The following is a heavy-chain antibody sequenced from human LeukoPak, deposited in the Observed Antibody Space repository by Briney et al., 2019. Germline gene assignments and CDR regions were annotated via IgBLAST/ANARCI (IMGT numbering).Heavy chain of an antibody. Sequence: ASVKVSCKASGYTFTSYGISWVRQAPGQGLEWMGWISAYNGNTNYAQKLQGRVTMTRDTSISTAYMELSRLRSDDTAVYYCARDSRSDYYDSSGYYLFDYWGQGTLVTVSS. CDR2: ISAYNGNT. CDR1: GYTFTSYG. V-gene: IGHV1-18*01. J-gene: IGHJ4*02. D-gene: IGHD3-22*01. CDR3: ARDSRSDYYDSSGYYLFDY.